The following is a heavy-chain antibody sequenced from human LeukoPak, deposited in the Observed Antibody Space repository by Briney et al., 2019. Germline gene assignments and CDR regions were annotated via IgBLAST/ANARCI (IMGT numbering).Heavy chain of an antibody. CDR2: ITSGHST. V-gene: IGHV3-23*01. Sequence: SGGSPRLSCAASRFTFSNYAMSWVRQAAGKGLEWVSGITSGHSTFYADSVKGRFTISRDNSKNTVYLQMNSLRAEDTAVYYCAKDYPECTGTTCSGEAFFDYWGQGTLVTVSS. CDR3: AKDYPECTGTTCSGEAFFDY. CDR1: RFTFSNYA. D-gene: IGHD2-2*01. J-gene: IGHJ4*02.